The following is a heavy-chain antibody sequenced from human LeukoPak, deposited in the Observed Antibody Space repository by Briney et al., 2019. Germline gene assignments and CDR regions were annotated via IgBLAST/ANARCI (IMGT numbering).Heavy chain of an antibody. CDR3: ARGGSSWPDFDY. Sequence: GASVKVSCKASGYTFTDYYMHWVRQAPGQGLEWLGWINPNSGDTYYAQKFQGRVTMTRDTSISTAYMELRSLRSDDTAVYYCARGGSSWPDFDYWGQGTLVTVSS. CDR1: GYTFTDYY. J-gene: IGHJ4*02. D-gene: IGHD6-13*01. CDR2: INPNSGDT. V-gene: IGHV1-2*02.